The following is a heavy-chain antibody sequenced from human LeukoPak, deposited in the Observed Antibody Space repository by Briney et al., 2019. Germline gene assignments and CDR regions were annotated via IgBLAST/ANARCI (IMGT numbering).Heavy chain of an antibody. CDR3: ARGPVTIFGVAAYYYYYYMVV. J-gene: IGHJ6*03. CDR1: GGSFSGYY. CDR2: INQSGST. Sequence: SETLSLTCAVYGGSFSGYYWSWIRQPPGKGLEWIGEINQSGSTNYNPSLKSRVTISVDTSKNQFSLKLSSVTAADTAVYYCARGPVTIFGVAAYYYYYYMVVWGKGTTVTVSS. D-gene: IGHD3-3*01. V-gene: IGHV4-34*01.